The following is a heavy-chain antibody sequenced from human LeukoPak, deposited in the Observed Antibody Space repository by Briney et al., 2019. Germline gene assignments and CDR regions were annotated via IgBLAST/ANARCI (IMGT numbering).Heavy chain of an antibody. V-gene: IGHV3-30*02. Sequence: GGSLRLSCAASGFTFSSYGMHWVRQAPGKGLEWVAFIRYDGSNKYYGDSVKGRFTISRDNSKSTLYLQMNSLRVEDTAVYYCAKASSPYCGGDCYSSDYWGQGTLVTVSS. CDR1: GFTFSSYG. D-gene: IGHD2-21*02. CDR2: IRYDGSNK. CDR3: AKASSPYCGGDCYSSDY. J-gene: IGHJ4*02.